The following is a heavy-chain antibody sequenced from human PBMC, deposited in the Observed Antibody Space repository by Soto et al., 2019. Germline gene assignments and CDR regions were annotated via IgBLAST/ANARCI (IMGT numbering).Heavy chain of an antibody. CDR3: ASLAGCRSTSCYFQMDV. CDR1: GYSFTSYW. Sequence: PGESLKISCKGSGYSFTSYWIGWVRQMPGKGLEWMGIIYPGDSDTRYSPSFQGQVTISADKSISTAYLQWSSLKASDTAMYYCASLAGCRSTSCYFQMDVWGQGTKVTVS. V-gene: IGHV5-51*01. CDR2: IYPGDSDT. D-gene: IGHD2-2*01. J-gene: IGHJ6*02.